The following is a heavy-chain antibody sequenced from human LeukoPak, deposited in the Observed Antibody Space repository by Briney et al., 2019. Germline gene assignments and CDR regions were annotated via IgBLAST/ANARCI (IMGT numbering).Heavy chain of an antibody. Sequence: GASVKVSCKASGYTFTSYDINWVRQAPGQGLEWMGWMNANSGNTGYAQKFQGRVTMTRNTSISTAYMELRSLRSEDTAVYYCTSGYSYFDAFDIWGQGTMVTVSS. CDR2: MNANSGNT. CDR3: TSGYSYFDAFDI. CDR1: GYTFTSYD. V-gene: IGHV1-8*02. D-gene: IGHD5-18*01. J-gene: IGHJ3*02.